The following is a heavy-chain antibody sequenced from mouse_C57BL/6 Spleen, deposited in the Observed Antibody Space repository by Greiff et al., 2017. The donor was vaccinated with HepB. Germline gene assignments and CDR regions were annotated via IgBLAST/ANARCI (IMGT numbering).Heavy chain of an antibody. V-gene: IGHV1-54*01. D-gene: IGHD1-1*01. Sequence: QVQLQQSGAELVRPGTSVKVSCKASGYAFTNYLIKWVKQRPGQGLEWIGVINPGSGGTNYNEKFKGKATLTADKSSSTAYMQRSSLTSEDSAVYVCAREGTTDYFDYWGQGTTLTVSS. CDR3: AREGTTDYFDY. CDR1: GYAFTNYL. J-gene: IGHJ2*01. CDR2: INPGSGGT.